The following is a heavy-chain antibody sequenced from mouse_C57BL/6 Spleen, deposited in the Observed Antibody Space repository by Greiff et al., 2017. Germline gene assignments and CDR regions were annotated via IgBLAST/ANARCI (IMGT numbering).Heavy chain of an antibody. J-gene: IGHJ4*01. Sequence: VQLKESGPVLVKPGASVKMSCKASGYTFTDYYMNWVKQSHGKSLEWIGVINPYNGGTSYNQKFKGKATLTVDKSSSTAYMELNSLTSEDSAVYYCARSYDWDAMDYWGQGTSVTVSS. V-gene: IGHV1-19*01. CDR1: GYTFTDYY. D-gene: IGHD2-4*01. CDR3: ARSYDWDAMDY. CDR2: INPYNGGT.